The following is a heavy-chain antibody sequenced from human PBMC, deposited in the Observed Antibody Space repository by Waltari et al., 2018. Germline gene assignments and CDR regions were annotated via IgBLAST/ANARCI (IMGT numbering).Heavy chain of an antibody. Sequence: EVQLLESGGGLVQPGGSLRLSCAASGFTFSSYAMSWVRQAPGKGLEWVSVIYSGGSTYYADSVNGRFTISRDNSKNTLYLQMNSLRAEDTAVYYCAKDGKWNYYFDYWGQGTLVTVSS. CDR1: GFTFSSYA. CDR2: IYSGGST. V-gene: IGHV3-23*03. D-gene: IGHD1-1*01. CDR3: AKDGKWNYYFDY. J-gene: IGHJ4*02.